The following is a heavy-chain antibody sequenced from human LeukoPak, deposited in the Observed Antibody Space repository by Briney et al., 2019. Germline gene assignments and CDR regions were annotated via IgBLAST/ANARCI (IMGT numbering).Heavy chain of an antibody. D-gene: IGHD6-6*01. CDR1: GGSISSYY. CDR2: IYYSGST. J-gene: IGHJ4*02. Sequence: SETLSLTCTVSGGSISSYYWSWIRQPPGKGLEWIGYIYYSGSTNYNPSLKSRVTISVDTSKNQFSLKLSSVTAADTAVYYCARMRLAAHPDYFDYWGQGTLVTVSS. CDR3: ARMRLAAHPDYFDY. V-gene: IGHV4-59*01.